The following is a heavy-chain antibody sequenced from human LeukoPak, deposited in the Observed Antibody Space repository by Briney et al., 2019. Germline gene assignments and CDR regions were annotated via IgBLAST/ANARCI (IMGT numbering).Heavy chain of an antibody. Sequence: GGSLRLSCAASGFTFSDHYMDWVRQAPGKGLEWVGRTRNKANSYTTEYAASVKGRFTISGDDSKNSLYLQMNSLKTEDTAVYYCARAGDSSGWYYFDYWGQGTLVTVSS. CDR3: ARAGDSSGWYYFDY. CDR1: GFTFSDHY. V-gene: IGHV3-72*01. J-gene: IGHJ4*02. CDR2: TRNKANSYTT. D-gene: IGHD6-19*01.